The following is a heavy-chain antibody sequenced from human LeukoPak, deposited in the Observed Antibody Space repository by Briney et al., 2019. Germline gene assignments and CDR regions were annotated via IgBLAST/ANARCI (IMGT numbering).Heavy chain of an antibody. D-gene: IGHD3-9*01. Sequence: ASVKVSCKASGYTFTSYGISWVRQAPGQGLEWMGWISAYNGNTNYAQKLQGRVTMTTDTSTSTAYMELRSLRSDDTAVHYCAREISYYDILTGYYTRGRFDPWGQGTLVTVSS. CDR3: AREISYYDILTGYYTRGRFDP. V-gene: IGHV1-18*01. J-gene: IGHJ5*02. CDR1: GYTFTSYG. CDR2: ISAYNGNT.